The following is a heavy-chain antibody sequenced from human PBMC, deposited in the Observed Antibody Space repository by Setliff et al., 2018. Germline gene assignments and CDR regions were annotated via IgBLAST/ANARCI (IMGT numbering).Heavy chain of an antibody. CDR2: INHSGST. D-gene: IGHD2-15*01. Sequence: SETLSLTCGGYGGSISDYYWSWIRQPPGKGLEWIGEINHSGSTNYNPSLKSRVTISVDTSKNQFSLKLSSVTAADTAVYYCARTKLIAAIAGYFDYWGQGSLVT. CDR3: ARTKLIAAIAGYFDY. V-gene: IGHV4-34*01. J-gene: IGHJ4*02. CDR1: GGSISDYY.